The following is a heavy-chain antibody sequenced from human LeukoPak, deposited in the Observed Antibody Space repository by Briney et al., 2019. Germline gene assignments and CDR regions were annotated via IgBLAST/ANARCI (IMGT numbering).Heavy chain of an antibody. CDR2: TNSDGSST. V-gene: IGHV3-74*01. D-gene: IGHD5-18*01. CDR1: GFTFSRHW. J-gene: IGHJ4*02. Sequence: PGGSLRLSCAASGFTFSRHWMHWVRQAPGKGLVWVSRTNSDGSSTDYADSVKGRFTISRDNAKNSLYLQMNSLRDEDTAVYYCAGLHSYGFDYWGQGTLVTVSS. CDR3: AGLHSYGFDY.